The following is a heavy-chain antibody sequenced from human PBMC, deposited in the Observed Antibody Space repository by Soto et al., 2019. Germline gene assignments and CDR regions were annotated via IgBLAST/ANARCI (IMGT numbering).Heavy chain of an antibody. CDR1: GGTFSSYA. V-gene: IGHV1-69*13. CDR3: ARRRYNWNDYYYYYMDV. J-gene: IGHJ6*03. CDR2: IIPIFGTA. D-gene: IGHD1-20*01. Sequence: SVKVSCKASGGTFSSYAISWVRQAPGQGLEWMGGIIPIFGTANYAQKFQGRVTITADESTSTAYMELRSLRSDDTAVYYCARRRYNWNDYYYYYMDVWGKGTTVTVSS.